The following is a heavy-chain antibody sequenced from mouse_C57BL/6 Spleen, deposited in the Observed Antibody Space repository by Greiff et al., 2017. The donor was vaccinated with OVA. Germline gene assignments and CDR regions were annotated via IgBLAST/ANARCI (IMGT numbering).Heavy chain of an antibody. V-gene: IGHV14-4*01. Sequence: EVQLVESGAELVRPGASVKLSCTASGFNIKDDYMHWVKQRPEQGLEWIGWLDPENGDTEYASKFQGKATITADTSSNTAYLQLSSLTSEDTAVYYCTTGGSHFDYWGQGTTLTVSS. CDR3: TTGGSHFDY. D-gene: IGHD1-1*01. CDR2: LDPENGDT. CDR1: GFNIKDDY. J-gene: IGHJ2*01.